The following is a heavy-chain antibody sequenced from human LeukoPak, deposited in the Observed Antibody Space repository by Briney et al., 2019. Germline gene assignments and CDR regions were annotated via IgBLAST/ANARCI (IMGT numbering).Heavy chain of an antibody. V-gene: IGHV4-61*02. CDR1: GGSISNEGDY. D-gene: IGHD2-2*01. CDR3: ATLLPAAYFNF. Sequence: SETLSLTCTVSGGSISNEGDYWSWIRQPAGKGLEWIGRIYNSGTTNYNPSVKSRISMSVDTSENQFSLNLRSVTAADTAVYYCATLLPAAYFNFWGQGTLVTVSS. CDR2: IYNSGTT. J-gene: IGHJ4*02.